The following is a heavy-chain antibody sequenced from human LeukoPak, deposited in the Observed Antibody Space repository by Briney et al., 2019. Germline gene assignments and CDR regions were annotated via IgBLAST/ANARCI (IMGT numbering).Heavy chain of an antibody. D-gene: IGHD3-22*01. CDR3: AREVEYYDSSGYRPHAFDI. J-gene: IGHJ3*02. CDR2: ISYSGGT. Sequence: KPSETLSLICTVSGGSIISNNHYWGWTRQPPGKGLEWFGSISYSGGTAYNPSLRSRVTISVDTSKSQFSLKVNSVTAADTAVYYCAREVEYYDSSGYRPHAFDIWGQGTLVTVSA. CDR1: GGSIISNNHY. V-gene: IGHV4-39*02.